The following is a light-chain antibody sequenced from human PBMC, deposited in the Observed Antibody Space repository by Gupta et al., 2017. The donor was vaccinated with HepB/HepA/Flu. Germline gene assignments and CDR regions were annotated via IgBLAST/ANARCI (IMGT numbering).Light chain of an antibody. Sequence: DIQMTQSPSSLSASVGDRVTITCRASQSISSYLNWYQQKPGKAPKLLIYAASSLQSGVPSRFSGSGSGTDFTLTITSLQPEDFATYYCQHSDTSLSLTFGGGTKVEI. V-gene: IGKV1-39*01. CDR2: AAS. CDR3: QHSDTSLSLT. CDR1: QSISSY. J-gene: IGKJ4*01.